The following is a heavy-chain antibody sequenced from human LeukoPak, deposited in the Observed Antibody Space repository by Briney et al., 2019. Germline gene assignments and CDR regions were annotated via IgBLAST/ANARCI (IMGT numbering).Heavy chain of an antibody. CDR2: ISGSGGST. J-gene: IGHJ5*02. CDR1: GFTFSSYG. CDR3: AKGPLGYGSGSYYSNWFDP. V-gene: IGHV3-23*01. D-gene: IGHD3-10*01. Sequence: GGSLRLSCAASGFTFSSYGMSWVRQAPGKGLEWVSAISGSGGSTYYADSVKGRITISRDNSKNTLYLQMNSLRAEDTAVYYCAKGPLGYGSGSYYSNWFDPWGQGTLVTVSS.